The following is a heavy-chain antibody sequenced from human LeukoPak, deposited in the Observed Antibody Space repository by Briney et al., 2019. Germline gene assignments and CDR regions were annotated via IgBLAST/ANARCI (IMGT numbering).Heavy chain of an antibody. CDR2: IYYSGST. CDR1: GGSISSSSYY. J-gene: IGHJ4*02. CDR3: ASTPVLLWFGAFDY. V-gene: IGHV4-39*01. Sequence: PSETLSLTCTVSGGSISSSSYYWGWIRQPPGKGLEWIGNIYYSGSTYYNPSLKSRVTISVDTSKNQFSLKLSSVTAADPAVYYCASTPVLLWFGAFDYWGQGTLVTVSS. D-gene: IGHD3-10*01.